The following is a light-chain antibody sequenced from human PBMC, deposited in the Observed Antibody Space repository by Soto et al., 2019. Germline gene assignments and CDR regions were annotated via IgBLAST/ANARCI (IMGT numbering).Light chain of an antibody. V-gene: IGKV3-20*01. CDR3: QQYDDSPHT. J-gene: IGKJ4*01. CDR1: QSINSKH. CDR2: DAS. Sequence: EIVLTQSPGTLSLSPGERATLSCRASQSINSKHFAWYQQKPGQAPRLLIYDASSRATGIPDRFSGSGSGTDFTLTITSREPEDVALDYYQQYDDSPHTFGGGTKLEIK.